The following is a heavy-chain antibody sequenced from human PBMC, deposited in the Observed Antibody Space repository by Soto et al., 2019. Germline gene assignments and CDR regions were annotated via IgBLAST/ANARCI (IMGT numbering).Heavy chain of an antibody. CDR3: ARDQGVELVPLATVDWFDP. CDR2: ISNSGNSI. J-gene: IGHJ5*02. CDR1: GFTFSHYE. V-gene: IGHV3-48*03. D-gene: IGHD1-26*01. Sequence: SLRLSCAASGFTFSHYEMNWVRQAPGKGLEWVSYISNSGNSIYYADSVKGRFTISRDNAKNSLYLQMNSLRAEDTAVYYCARDQGVELVPLATVDWFDPWGQGSVVTVSS.